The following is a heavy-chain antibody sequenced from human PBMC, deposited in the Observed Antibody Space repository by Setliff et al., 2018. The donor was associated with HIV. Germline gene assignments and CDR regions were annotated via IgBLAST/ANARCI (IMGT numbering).Heavy chain of an antibody. CDR1: GGSISSHY. CDR2: IYYSGNT. Sequence: PSETLSLTCTVSGGSISSHYWSWIRQPPGKGLEWIGSIYYSGNTIYNPSLKSRVTISVDTSKNQFSLKLSSVTAADTAVYYCARERSRGYTDPPRFDYWGQGTLVTVSS. D-gene: IGHD5-18*01. CDR3: ARERSRGYTDPPRFDY. V-gene: IGHV4-4*08. J-gene: IGHJ4*02.